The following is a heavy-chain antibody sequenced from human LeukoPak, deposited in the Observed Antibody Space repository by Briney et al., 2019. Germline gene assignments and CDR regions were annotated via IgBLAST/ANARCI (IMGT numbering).Heavy chain of an antibody. Sequence: GWSLRLSCAASGFTFSDYYMSWLRQAPGKGLEGVSYISSSGSTIYYADSVKGRFTISRDNAKNSLFLEVNSRRGWDPAGVYRSTRSGYDAARAVDYWVQGTIVSVSS. CDR3: STRSGYDAARAVDY. CDR1: GFTFSDYY. D-gene: IGHD5-12*01. V-gene: IGHV3-11*01. J-gene: IGHJ4*02. CDR2: ISSSGSTI.